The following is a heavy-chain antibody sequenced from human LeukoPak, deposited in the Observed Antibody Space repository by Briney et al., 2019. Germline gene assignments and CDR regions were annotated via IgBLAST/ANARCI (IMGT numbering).Heavy chain of an antibody. Sequence: GASVKVSCKDSGYTFTSYDINWVRQATGQGLEWMGWMNPNSGNTGYAQKFQGRVTMTRNTSISTAYMELSSLRSEDTAVYYCARLISSSWFLDYWGQGTLVTVSS. J-gene: IGHJ4*02. CDR3: ARLISSSWFLDY. D-gene: IGHD6-13*01. CDR2: MNPNSGNT. CDR1: GYTFTSYD. V-gene: IGHV1-8*01.